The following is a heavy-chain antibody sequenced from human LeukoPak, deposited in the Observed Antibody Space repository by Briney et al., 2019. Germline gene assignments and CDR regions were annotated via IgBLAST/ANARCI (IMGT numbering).Heavy chain of an antibody. CDR3: ATRNFYQSRPYYYYYFYF. V-gene: IGHV3-23*01. CDR1: GFTFSSYA. D-gene: IGHD3-22*01. J-gene: IGHJ4*02. Sequence: GGSLRLSCAASGFTFSSYAMSWVRQAPGRGLEWVSGISSGGDATYYADSVRGRFTISRDNSRNTLHLQINSLRAEDTAAYYCATRNFYQSRPYYYYYFYFWGQGTLVTVPS. CDR2: ISSGGDAT.